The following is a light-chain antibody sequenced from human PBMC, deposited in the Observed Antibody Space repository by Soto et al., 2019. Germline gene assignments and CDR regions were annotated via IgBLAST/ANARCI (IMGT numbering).Light chain of an antibody. CDR3: QQYNNWPLT. Sequence: IVLTQSPGTLSLSPGERATLSCRASQSVRSNLAWYQQKPGQTPRLLIYVASTRATGIPARFTGSGSGTEFTLTISSLQSEDFAIYYCQQYNNWPLTFGGGTKVDIK. V-gene: IGKV3-15*01. CDR1: QSVRSN. CDR2: VAS. J-gene: IGKJ4*01.